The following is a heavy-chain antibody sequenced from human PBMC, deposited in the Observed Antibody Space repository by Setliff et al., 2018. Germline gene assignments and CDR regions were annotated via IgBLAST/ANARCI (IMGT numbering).Heavy chain of an antibody. V-gene: IGHV4-4*07. CDR3: ARKGISALSGAFDM. J-gene: IGHJ3*02. CDR1: GGSISNYY. CDR2: IYTSGIT. Sequence: PSETLSLTCPVSGGSISNYYWSWIRQPAGKGLEWIGRIYTSGITNYNPSLKSRVTMSVDTSKNQFSLKLSSVTAADTAVYYCARKGISALSGAFDMWGQGTMVTVSS. D-gene: IGHD1-26*01.